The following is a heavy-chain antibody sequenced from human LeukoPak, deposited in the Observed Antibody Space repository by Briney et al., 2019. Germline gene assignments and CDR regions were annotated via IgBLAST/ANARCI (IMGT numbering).Heavy chain of an antibody. V-gene: IGHV3-23*01. D-gene: IGHD3-22*01. J-gene: IGHJ4*02. Sequence: GGSLRLSCAASGFTFSSYAMSWVRQAPGKGLEWVSAISGSGGSTYYAGSVKGRFTISRDNSKNTLYLQMNSLRAEDSAVYYCAKDHLITFYYDSSGYYLDYWGQGTLVTVSS. CDR3: AKDHLITFYYDSSGYYLDY. CDR1: GFTFSSYA. CDR2: ISGSGGST.